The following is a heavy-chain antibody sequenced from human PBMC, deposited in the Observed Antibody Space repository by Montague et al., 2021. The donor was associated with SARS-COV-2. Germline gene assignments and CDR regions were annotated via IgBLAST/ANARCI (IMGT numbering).Heavy chain of an antibody. CDR3: VRGIEAAGSYDY. J-gene: IGHJ4*02. D-gene: IGHD6-13*01. Sequence: CAISGDSVSSNSATWNWIRQSPSRGLEWLGRTYYRSMWKSDYARSAKSRIAIHLDTSKNQFSLQLSSVTPEDTALYYCVRGIEAAGSYDYWGQGTLVTVSS. CDR2: TYYRSMWKS. CDR1: GDSVSSNSAT. V-gene: IGHV6-1*01.